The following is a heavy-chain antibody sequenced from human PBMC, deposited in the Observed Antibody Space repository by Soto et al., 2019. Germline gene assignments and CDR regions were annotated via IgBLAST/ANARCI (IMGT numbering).Heavy chain of an antibody. CDR2: IIPIFGTA. CDR1: GGTFSSYA. J-gene: IGHJ5*02. V-gene: IGHV1-69*06. Sequence: GASVKVSCKASGGTFSSYAISWVRQAPGQGLEWMGGIIPIFGTANYAQKFQGRVTITADKSTSTAYMELSSLRSEDTAVYYCARVGLGYCSGGSCFEGWFDPWGQGTLGTVSS. CDR3: ARVGLGYCSGGSCFEGWFDP. D-gene: IGHD2-15*01.